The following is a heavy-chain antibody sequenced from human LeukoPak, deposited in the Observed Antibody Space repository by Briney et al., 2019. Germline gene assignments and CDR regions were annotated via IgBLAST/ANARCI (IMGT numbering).Heavy chain of an antibody. CDR1: GYSISSGYY. D-gene: IGHD3-16*01. CDR2: IYHSGST. Sequence: SETLSLTCTVSGYSISSGYYWGWIRQPPGKGLEWIGSIYHSGSTYYNPSLKSRVTISVDTSKNQFSLKLSSVTAADTAVYYCARDYDDYVWGSYTYYYYMDVWGKGTTVTVSS. J-gene: IGHJ6*03. CDR3: ARDYDDYVWGSYTYYYYMDV. V-gene: IGHV4-38-2*02.